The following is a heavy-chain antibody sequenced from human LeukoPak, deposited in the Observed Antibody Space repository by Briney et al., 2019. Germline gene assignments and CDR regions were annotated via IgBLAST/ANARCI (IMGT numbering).Heavy chain of an antibody. D-gene: IGHD6-6*01. V-gene: IGHV4-34*01. Sequence: SETLSLTCAVYGGSFSGYYWSWIRQPPGKGLEWIGEINHSGSTNYNPSLKSRVTISVDTSKNQFSLKLSSVTAADTAVYYCANPWYSSSRYYHYYGMDVWGQGTTVTVSS. CDR1: GGSFSGYY. CDR2: INHSGST. J-gene: IGHJ6*02. CDR3: ANPWYSSSRYYHYYGMDV.